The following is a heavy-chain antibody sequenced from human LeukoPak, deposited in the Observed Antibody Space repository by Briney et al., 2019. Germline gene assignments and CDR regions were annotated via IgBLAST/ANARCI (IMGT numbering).Heavy chain of an antibody. Sequence: GGSLRLSCEASGFTFTTYSMNWARPAPGKGLEWVSSIDSSGGYMFYADSVKGRFIISRDNAKDSLYLQMNSLRVEDTAVYYCLRGDRRDYWGQGTLVTVSS. CDR1: GFTFTTYS. CDR3: LRGDRRDY. CDR2: IDSSGGYM. V-gene: IGHV3-21*06. J-gene: IGHJ4*02.